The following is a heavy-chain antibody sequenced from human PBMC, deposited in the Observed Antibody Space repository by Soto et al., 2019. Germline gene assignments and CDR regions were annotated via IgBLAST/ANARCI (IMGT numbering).Heavy chain of an antibody. CDR1: GYTFIDYY. D-gene: IGHD6-19*01. Sequence: QVQLVQSGAEVKKPGASVKVSCEASGYTFIDYYMHWVRQAPGQGFEWLGRISPKSGGTNYAQKFQGRVTMTWDTSLNTAYMELSSLMSEDTAVYYCARPPGYISAWYYFDLWGQGTLVTVSS. CDR2: ISPKSGGT. V-gene: IGHV1-2*02. J-gene: IGHJ4*02. CDR3: ARPPGYISAWYYFDL.